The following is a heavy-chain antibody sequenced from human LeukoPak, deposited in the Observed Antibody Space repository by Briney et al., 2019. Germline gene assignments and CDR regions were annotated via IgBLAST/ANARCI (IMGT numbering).Heavy chain of an antibody. CDR2: ISSSSSYI. J-gene: IGHJ4*02. D-gene: IGHD3-22*01. Sequence: PGGSLRLSCAASGFTFSSYSMNWVRQAPGKGLESVSSISSSSSYIYYADSVKGRFTISRDNAKNSLYLQMNSLRAEDTAVYYCARAYDSSGYYSSVFDYWGQGTLVTVSS. CDR3: ARAYDSSGYYSSVFDY. V-gene: IGHV3-21*01. CDR1: GFTFSSYS.